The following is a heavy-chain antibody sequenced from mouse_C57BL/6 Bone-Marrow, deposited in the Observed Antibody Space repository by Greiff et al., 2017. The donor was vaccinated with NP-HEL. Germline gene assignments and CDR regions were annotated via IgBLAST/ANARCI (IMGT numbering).Heavy chain of an antibody. CDR3: AREGGLRRRTYAMDY. D-gene: IGHD2-4*01. Sequence: EVHLVESEGGLVQPGSSMKLSCTASGFTFSDYYMAWVRQVPEKGLEWVANINYDGSSTYYLDSLKSRFIISRDNAKNILYLQMSSLKSEDTTTYYCAREGGLRRRTYAMDYWGQGTSDTVSS. J-gene: IGHJ4*01. V-gene: IGHV5-16*01. CDR1: GFTFSDYY. CDR2: INYDGSST.